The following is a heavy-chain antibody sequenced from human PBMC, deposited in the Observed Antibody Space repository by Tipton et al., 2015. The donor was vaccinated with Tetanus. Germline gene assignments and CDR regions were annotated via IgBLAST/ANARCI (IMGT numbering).Heavy chain of an antibody. CDR3: ARTADNWFDP. V-gene: IGHV4-30-4*01. CDR1: GGSINTGDYY. D-gene: IGHD2-21*02. Sequence: TLSLTCNVSGGSINTGDYYWSWIRQSPGKGLEWIGHVYYSGRTYYNPPLKSRVTISADMSKNQFSLNLTSVTAADTAVYYCARTADNWFDPWGQGILVTVSS. CDR2: VYYSGRT. J-gene: IGHJ5*02.